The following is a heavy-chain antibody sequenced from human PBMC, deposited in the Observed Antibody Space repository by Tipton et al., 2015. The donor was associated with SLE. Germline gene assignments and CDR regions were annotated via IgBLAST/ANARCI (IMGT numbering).Heavy chain of an antibody. V-gene: IGHV3-7*01. CDR1: GFTFSSYW. CDR2: IKQDGSEK. J-gene: IGHJ4*02. D-gene: IGHD6-13*01. Sequence: GSLRLSCAASGFTFSSYWMSWVRQAPGKGLEWVANIKQDGSEKYYVDSVKGRFTISRDNAKNSLYLQMNSLRAEDTAVYYCARDYSSWYGYFDYWGQGTLVTVSS. CDR3: ARDYSSWYGYFDY.